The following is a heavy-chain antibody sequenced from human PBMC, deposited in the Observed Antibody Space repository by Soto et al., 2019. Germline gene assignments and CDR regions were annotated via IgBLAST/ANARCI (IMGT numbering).Heavy chain of an antibody. Sequence: QLQLQESGPGLVKPSETLSLTCTVSGGSISSSSYYWGWIRQPPGKGLEWIGSIYYSGSTYYNPSLKSRVTISVDTSKNQFSLKLSSVTAADTAVYYCARHDCSSTSCYLYYYYYGMDVW. CDR2: IYYSGST. CDR3: ARHDCSSTSCYLYYYYYGMDV. V-gene: IGHV4-39*01. CDR1: GGSISSSSYY. D-gene: IGHD2-2*01. J-gene: IGHJ6*01.